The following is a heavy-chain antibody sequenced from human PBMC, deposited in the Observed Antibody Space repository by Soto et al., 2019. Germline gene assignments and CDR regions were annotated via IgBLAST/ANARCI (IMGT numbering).Heavy chain of an antibody. CDR2: IWYDGSNK. CDR3: ARVSQQLVRHYYYGIDV. Sequence: GGSLRLSCAASGFTFSSYGMHWVRQAPGKGLEWVAVIWYDGSNKYYADSVKGRFTISRDNSKNTLYLQMNSLRAEDTAVFYCARVSQQLVRHYYYGIDVWGQGTTVTVSS. D-gene: IGHD6-13*01. J-gene: IGHJ6*02. V-gene: IGHV3-33*01. CDR1: GFTFSSYG.